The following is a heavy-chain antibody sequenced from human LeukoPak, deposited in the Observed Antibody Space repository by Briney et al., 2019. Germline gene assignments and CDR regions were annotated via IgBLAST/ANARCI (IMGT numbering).Heavy chain of an antibody. D-gene: IGHD5-12*01. CDR3: ARDKVANDY. J-gene: IGHJ4*02. V-gene: IGHV4-4*07. Sequence: SETLSLTCSVSGAFISNHHWSWIRQPAGKGLEWIGRVYSSGDTTYNPSLKSRVTISVDESKSQFSLRLTSVTAADTAVCYCARDKVANDYWGQGTLVTVAS. CDR2: VYSSGDT. CDR1: GAFISNHH.